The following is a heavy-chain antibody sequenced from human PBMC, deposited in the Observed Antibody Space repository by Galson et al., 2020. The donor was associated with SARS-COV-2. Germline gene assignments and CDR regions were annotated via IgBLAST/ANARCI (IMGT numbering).Heavy chain of an antibody. D-gene: IGHD6-13*01. J-gene: IGHJ3*01. CDR2: ISNTASII. CDR3: ARGLLVDGDNRPDSFYV. Sequence: GGSLRLSCAASGFSFSDFYMSWIRQSPGKGLEWVSIISNTASIIQYGDSAEGRFTISRDNAKNSLYLQMNTLRAEDTAVYYCARGLLVDGDNRPDSFYVLGQGTMVTVSS. V-gene: IGHV3-11*01. CDR1: GFSFSDFY.